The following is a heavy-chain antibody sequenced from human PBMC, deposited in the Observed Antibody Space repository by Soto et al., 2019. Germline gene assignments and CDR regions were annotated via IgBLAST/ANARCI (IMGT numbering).Heavy chain of an antibody. CDR1: GFTFSSYA. V-gene: IGHV3-23*01. CDR3: AKRGWEARWLQYHSFDY. D-gene: IGHD1-26*01. J-gene: IGHJ4*02. Sequence: EVQLLESGGGLVQPGGSLRLSCAASGFTFSSYAMSWVRQAPGKGLAWVSAISGSGGSTYYADSVKGRFTISRDNSKNTLYLQMNSLRAEATAVYYCAKRGWEARWLQYHSFDYWGQGTLVTVSS. CDR2: ISGSGGST.